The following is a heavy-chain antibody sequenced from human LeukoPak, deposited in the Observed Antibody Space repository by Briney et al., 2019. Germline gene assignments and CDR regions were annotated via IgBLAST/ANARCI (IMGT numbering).Heavy chain of an antibody. J-gene: IGHJ4*02. V-gene: IGHV3-21*01. CDR3: ARGGENSGFDY. D-gene: IGHD6-19*01. CDR2: ISSSSIYI. Sequence: PGGSLGLSCAASGFIFSSHGMNWVRQAPGKGLEWVSSISSSSIYIYYADSVKGRFTISRDNAKNSLYLQMNSLRAEDTALYYCARGGENSGFDYWGQGTLVIVSS. CDR1: GFIFSSHG.